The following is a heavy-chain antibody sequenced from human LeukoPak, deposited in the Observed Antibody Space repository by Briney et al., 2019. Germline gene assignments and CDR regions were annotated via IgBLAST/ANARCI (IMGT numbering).Heavy chain of an antibody. V-gene: IGHV3-7*03. CDR2: INQDGSVK. Sequence: GGSLRLSCAASGFAFSTYWMDWVRQAPGKGLEWVGNINQDGSVKHYVDSVRGRFTISRDNAKNSLYLQMNSLRAEDTALYYCAKSSSSQGYYYYGMDVWGQGTTVTVSS. CDR1: GFAFSTYW. D-gene: IGHD6-13*01. CDR3: AKSSSSQGYYYYGMDV. J-gene: IGHJ6*02.